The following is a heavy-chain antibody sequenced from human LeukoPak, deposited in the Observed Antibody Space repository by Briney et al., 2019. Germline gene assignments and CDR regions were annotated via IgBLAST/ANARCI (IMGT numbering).Heavy chain of an antibody. J-gene: IGHJ5*02. V-gene: IGHV1-24*01. D-gene: IGHD6-13*01. CDR2: FDPEDGET. Sequence: ASVKVSCKVSGYTLTELSMHWVRQAPGKGLEWMGGFDPEDGETIYAQKFQGRVTMTEDTSTDAAYKELSSLRSEDTAVYYCATDARGIHNWFDPWGQGTLVTVSS. CDR1: GYTLTELS. CDR3: ATDARGIHNWFDP.